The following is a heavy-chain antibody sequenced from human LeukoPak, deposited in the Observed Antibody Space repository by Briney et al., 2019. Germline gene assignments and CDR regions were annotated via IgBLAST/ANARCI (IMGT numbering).Heavy chain of an antibody. D-gene: IGHD5-24*01. CDR1: GFTFSRYW. CDR3: TRQLGRWRWAFDS. V-gene: IGHV4-34*01. J-gene: IGHJ4*02. Sequence: PGGSLRLSCAASGFTFSRYWMTWVRQAPGKGLEWIATIHHSGGTHYNPSLKSRLTMSVDTSKNQFSLNLNSATTADTAVYYCTRQLGRWRWAFDSGGQGTLVTASS. CDR2: IHHSGGT.